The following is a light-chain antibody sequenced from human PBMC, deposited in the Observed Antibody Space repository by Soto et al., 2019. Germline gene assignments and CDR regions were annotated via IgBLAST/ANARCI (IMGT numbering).Light chain of an antibody. CDR2: DAY. CDR3: QQYGTYFQYT. CDR1: QNINSK. J-gene: IGKJ2*01. V-gene: IGKV1-5*01. Sequence: DIQMTQSPSTLSASVGDRVAITCRASQNINSKLAWYQKKPGKAHKLLISDAYNLEGGVPSRFSGSVSGTEFKLTIGSPQAEDVSTYDGQQYGTYFQYTFGQGTTLDI.